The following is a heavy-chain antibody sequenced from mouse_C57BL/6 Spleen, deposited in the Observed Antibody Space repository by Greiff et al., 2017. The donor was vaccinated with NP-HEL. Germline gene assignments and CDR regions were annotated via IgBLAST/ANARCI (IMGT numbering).Heavy chain of an antibody. D-gene: IGHD1-1*02. CDR1: GYTFTSYW. J-gene: IGHJ1*03. CDR3: ARGGWDWYFDV. CDR2: IDPSDSET. V-gene: IGHV1-52*01. Sequence: QVQLQQPGAELVRPGSSVKLSCKASGYTFTSYWMHWVKQRPIQGLEWIGNIDPSDSETHYNQKFKDKATLTVDKSSSTAYMQLSSLTSEDSAVYYGARGGWDWYFDVWGTGTTVTVSS.